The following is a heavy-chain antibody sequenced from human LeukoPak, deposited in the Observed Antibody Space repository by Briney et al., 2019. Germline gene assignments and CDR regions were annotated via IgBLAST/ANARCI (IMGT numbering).Heavy chain of an antibody. Sequence: ASVKVSCKASGYTFTGYYMHWVRQAPGQGLEWMGWINPNSGGTVYAQKFQGRVTMTRDTSISTAYMELSGLRPDDTAVYYCARGPLPGTAAAAINYWGQGTLVTVSS. CDR3: ARGPLPGTAAAAINY. J-gene: IGHJ4*02. CDR2: INPNSGGT. V-gene: IGHV1-2*02. CDR1: GYTFTGYY. D-gene: IGHD6-13*01.